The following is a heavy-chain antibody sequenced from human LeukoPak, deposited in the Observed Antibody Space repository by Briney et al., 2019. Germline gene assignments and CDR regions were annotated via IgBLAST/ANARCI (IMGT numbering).Heavy chain of an antibody. Sequence: ASVKVSCKASGYTFTSYAIHWVRQAPGQRLEWMGWINAGNGNTKYSQKFQGRVTVTRDTSTSTAYMELSSLRSEDTAVYYCARDHVSEGAFDYWGQGTLVTVSS. J-gene: IGHJ4*02. CDR2: INAGNGNT. D-gene: IGHD1-26*01. CDR1: GYTFTSYA. CDR3: ARDHVSEGAFDY. V-gene: IGHV1-3*01.